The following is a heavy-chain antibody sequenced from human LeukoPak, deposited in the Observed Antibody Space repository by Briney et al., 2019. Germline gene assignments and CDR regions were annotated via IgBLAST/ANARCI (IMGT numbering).Heavy chain of an antibody. V-gene: IGHV3-74*01. CDR1: GFSLSGSW. D-gene: IGHD2-21*01. J-gene: IGHJ3*01. Sequence: GGSLRLSCEASGFSLSGSWMHWVRQAPGKGLMWVSQSKYDGSTKSYAASVRGRFTISRDNAKNTLYLHMDSLRAEDTAVYYCARSDCFHNWGQGTMVVVSA. CDR3: ARSDCFHN. CDR2: SKYDGSTK.